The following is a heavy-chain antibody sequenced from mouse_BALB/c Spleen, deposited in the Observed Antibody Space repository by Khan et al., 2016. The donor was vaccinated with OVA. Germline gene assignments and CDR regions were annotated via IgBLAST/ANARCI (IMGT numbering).Heavy chain of an antibody. V-gene: IGHV9-4*02. CDR1: GYTFTTAG. J-gene: IGHJ4*01. D-gene: IGHD2-14*01. CDR3: ARGGAAYYRNDGDAMEY. Sequence: QIQLVQSGPELKKPGETVRISCKASGYTFTTAGIQWVQKMPGKGLKWIGWINTHSGVPKYAEDFKGRFAFSLEISGNNAYLQITNLKNEDTATSFCARGGAAYYRNDGDAMEYWGQGTSVTVSS. CDR2: INTHSGVP.